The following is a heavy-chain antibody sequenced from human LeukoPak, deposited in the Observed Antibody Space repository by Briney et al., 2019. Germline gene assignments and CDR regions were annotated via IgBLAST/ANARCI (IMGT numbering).Heavy chain of an antibody. CDR3: ARGEQLWYLFDY. V-gene: IGHV1-69*01. Sequence: SVKVSCKASGGTFSSYAISWVRQAPGQGLEWMGGIIPIFGTANYAQKFQGRVTITADESTSTAYMELSSLRSEDTAVYYCARGEQLWYLFDYWGQGTLVTVSS. CDR1: GGTFSSYA. D-gene: IGHD5-18*01. J-gene: IGHJ4*02. CDR2: IIPIFGTA.